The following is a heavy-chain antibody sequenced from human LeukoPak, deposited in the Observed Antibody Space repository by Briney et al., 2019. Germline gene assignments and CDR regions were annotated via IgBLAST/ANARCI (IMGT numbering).Heavy chain of an antibody. CDR3: ARDGVPGGRDV. D-gene: IGHD3-16*01. CDR1: GFTFSTHW. V-gene: IGHV3-7*01. J-gene: IGHJ6*02. CDR2: INREGSDK. Sequence: GGSLRLSCAASGFTFSTHWMNWVRQPPGKGLEWVANINREGSDKNYVDSVKGRFTISRDNAKNSLYLQVNSLRVEDTAVYYCARDGVPGGRDVWGQGTTLTVS.